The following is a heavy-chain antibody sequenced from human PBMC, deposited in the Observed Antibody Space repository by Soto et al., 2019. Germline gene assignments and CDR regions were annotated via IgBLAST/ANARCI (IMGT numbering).Heavy chain of an antibody. J-gene: IGHJ4*02. Sequence: QVHLQQWGAGLLKPSETLSLTCGVYGGSLRGSYWSWIRQPPGKALEWLGKVTHSGSTTFNPSLKSRVSVSVDTSDNQFSRKLTSVTAADTAVYYCARGHIPVYGPVPDYFDSWGQGTLVTVSS. CDR1: GGSLRGSY. D-gene: IGHD2-21*01. CDR3: ARGHIPVYGPVPDYFDS. V-gene: IGHV4-34*02. CDR2: VTHSGST.